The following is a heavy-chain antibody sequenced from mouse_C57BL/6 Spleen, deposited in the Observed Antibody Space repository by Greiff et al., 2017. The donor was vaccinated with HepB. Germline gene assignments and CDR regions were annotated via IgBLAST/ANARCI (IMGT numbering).Heavy chain of an antibody. CDR1: GYTFTDYN. CDR2: INPNNGGT. CDR3: ARSSTTVVAPFAY. Sequence: EVQLQQSGPELVKPGASVKIPCKASGYTFTDYNTDWVKQSHGKSLEWIGDINPNNGGTIYNQKFKGKATLTVDKSSSTAYMELRSLTSEDTAVYYCARSSTTVVAPFAYWGQGTLVTVSA. V-gene: IGHV1-18*01. J-gene: IGHJ3*01. D-gene: IGHD1-1*01.